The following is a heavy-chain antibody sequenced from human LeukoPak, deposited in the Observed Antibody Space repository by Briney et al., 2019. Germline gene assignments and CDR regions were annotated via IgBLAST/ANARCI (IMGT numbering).Heavy chain of an antibody. CDR3: ARGRVPGTMIVVVRNYYMDV. CDR2: IIPIFGTA. V-gene: IGHV1-69*05. D-gene: IGHD3-22*01. CDR1: GGTFSSCA. J-gene: IGHJ6*03. Sequence: SVKVSCKASGGTFSSCAISWVRQAPGQGLEWMGGIIPIFGTANYAQKFQGRVTITTDESTSTAYMELSSLRSEDTAVYYCARGRVPGTMIVVVRNYYMDVWGKGTTVTVSS.